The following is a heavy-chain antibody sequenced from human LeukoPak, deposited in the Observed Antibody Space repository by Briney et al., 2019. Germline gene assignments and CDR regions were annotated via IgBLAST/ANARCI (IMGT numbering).Heavy chain of an antibody. CDR2: IYTSGST. CDR1: GGSISSTNYY. D-gene: IGHD6-25*01. J-gene: IGHJ4*02. Sequence: TSQTLSLTCTVSGGSISSTNYYWNWIRQPAGKGLEWIGRIYTSGSTNYNPSLKSRVTISVDTSKNQFSLKLSSVSAADTAVYYCTISGLDYFDYWGQGTLVTVSS. V-gene: IGHV4-61*02. CDR3: TISGLDYFDY.